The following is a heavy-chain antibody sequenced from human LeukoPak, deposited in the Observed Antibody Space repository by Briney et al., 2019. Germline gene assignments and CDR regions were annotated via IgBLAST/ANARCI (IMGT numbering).Heavy chain of an antibody. V-gene: IGHV3-23*01. CDR3: AKGYCSSTSCARWFDP. CDR1: GFTFSSYW. D-gene: IGHD2-2*01. CDR2: ISGSGGST. Sequence: GGSLRLSCAASGFTFSSYWMSWVRQAPGKGLEWVSAISGSGGSTYYADSVKGRFTISRDNSKNTLYLQMNSLRAEDTAVYYCAKGYCSSTSCARWFDPWGQGTLVTVSS. J-gene: IGHJ5*02.